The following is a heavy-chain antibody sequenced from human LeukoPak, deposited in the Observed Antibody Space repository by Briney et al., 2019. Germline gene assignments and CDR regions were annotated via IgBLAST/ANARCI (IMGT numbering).Heavy chain of an antibody. CDR1: GFTFSSFA. J-gene: IGHJ4*02. CDR2: ISGSGVGT. V-gene: IGHV3-23*01. D-gene: IGHD3-10*01. Sequence: GGSLRPSCVASGFTFSSFAMTWVRQAPGKGLEWVSAISGSGVGTYYADSVKGRFTISRDNSKNTLYLQMNSLRVGDTAVYYCVKDNAMVRGLPDYWGQGTLVTVSS. CDR3: VKDNAMVRGLPDY.